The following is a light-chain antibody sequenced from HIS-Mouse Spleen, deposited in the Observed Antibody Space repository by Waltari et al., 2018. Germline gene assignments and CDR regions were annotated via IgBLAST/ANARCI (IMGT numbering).Light chain of an antibody. Sequence: SYVLTQPPSVSVAPGKTARITCGGNNIGSQRVHWYQQEPGQAPVLVVYDDSDRPSGIPERFSGSNSGNTATLTISRVEAGDEADYYCQVWDSSSDHVVFGGGTKLTVL. CDR3: QVWDSSSDHVV. V-gene: IGLV3-21*03. CDR1: NIGSQR. CDR2: DDS. J-gene: IGLJ2*01.